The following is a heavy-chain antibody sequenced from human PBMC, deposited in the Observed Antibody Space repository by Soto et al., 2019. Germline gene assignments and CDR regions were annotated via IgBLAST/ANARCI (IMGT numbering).Heavy chain of an antibody. D-gene: IGHD3-3*01. CDR1: GYTFTSYY. CDR2: INPSGGST. J-gene: IGHJ3*02. Sequence: ASVKVSCKASGYTFTSYYMHWVRQAPGQGLEWMGIINPSGGSTSYAQKFQGRVTMTRDTSTSTVYMELSSLRSEDTAVYYCARGSITIFGVVITQDDAFDIWGLGTMVTVSS. V-gene: IGHV1-46*03. CDR3: ARGSITIFGVVITQDDAFDI.